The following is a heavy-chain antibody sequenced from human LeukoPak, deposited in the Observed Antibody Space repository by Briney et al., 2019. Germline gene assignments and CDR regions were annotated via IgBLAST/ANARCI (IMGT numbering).Heavy chain of an antibody. V-gene: IGHV4-30-2*01. CDR2: IYHSGST. CDR3: ARVTTGYRAAYYFDY. J-gene: IGHJ4*02. D-gene: IGHD3-9*01. CDR1: GGSISSGGYS. Sequence: SETLSLTCAVSGGSISSGGYSWSWIRQPPGKGLEWIGYIYHSGSTYYNPSLKGRVTISVDRSKNQFSLKLSSVTAADTAIYYCARVTTGYRAAYYFDYWGQGTLVTVSS.